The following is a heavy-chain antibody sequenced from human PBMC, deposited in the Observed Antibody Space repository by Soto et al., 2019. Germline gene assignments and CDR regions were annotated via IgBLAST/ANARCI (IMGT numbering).Heavy chain of an antibody. J-gene: IGHJ3*02. D-gene: IGHD3-22*01. CDR2: IIPIFGTA. CDR1: GGTFSSYA. Sequence: SVKVSCKASGGTFSSYAISWVRQAPGQGLEWMGGIIPIFGTANYAQKFQGRVTITTDESTSTAYMELRSLRSDDTAVYYCASGMYYYDSSGYGWNDAFDIWGQGTMVTVSS. V-gene: IGHV1-69*05. CDR3: ASGMYYYDSSGYGWNDAFDI.